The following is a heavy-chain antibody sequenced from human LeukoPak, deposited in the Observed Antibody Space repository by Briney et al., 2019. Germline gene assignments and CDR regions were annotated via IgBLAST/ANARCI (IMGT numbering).Heavy chain of an antibody. CDR2: ICADNGET. V-gene: IGHV1-18*01. CDR1: GYSFNTYG. J-gene: IGHJ5*02. CDR3: ARDYQLLLLWDCFDP. Sequence: ASVKVSCKASGYSFNTYGISWVRQAPGQGLEWMGWICADNGETNYAQKFQGRVTITTETSTSTAYMELRSLRSDDTAVYYCARDYQLLLLWDCFDPCGQGTLVSVSS. D-gene: IGHD2-2*01.